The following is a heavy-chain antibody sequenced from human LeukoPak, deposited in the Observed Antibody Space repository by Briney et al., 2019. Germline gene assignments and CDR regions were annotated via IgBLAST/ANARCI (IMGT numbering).Heavy chain of an antibody. V-gene: IGHV4-59*01. CDR3: ARSTGSTMFIDY. CDR1: GGSISPYY. J-gene: IGHJ4*02. CDR2: TYYSGNT. D-gene: IGHD3-10*02. Sequence: SETLSLTCTVSGGSISPYYWSWPRQPPGKGLEWLGYTYYSGNTDSNTSLTSRVAISVDTSKNQFSLKLSSVTAADTAVYYCARSTGSTMFIDYWGEGPLVTVS.